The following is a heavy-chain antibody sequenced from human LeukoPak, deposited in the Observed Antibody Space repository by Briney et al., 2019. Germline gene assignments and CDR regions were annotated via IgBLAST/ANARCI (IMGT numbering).Heavy chain of an antibody. Sequence: SETLSLTCTVSGGSISSYYWSWIRQPPGKGLEWIGYIYYSGSTNYNPSLKSRVTISVDTSKNQFSLRLSSVTAADTAVYYCARDVIVGPLNIWGQGTMVTVSS. CDR1: GGSISSYY. D-gene: IGHD1-26*01. J-gene: IGHJ3*02. CDR3: ARDVIVGPLNI. V-gene: IGHV4-59*12. CDR2: IYYSGST.